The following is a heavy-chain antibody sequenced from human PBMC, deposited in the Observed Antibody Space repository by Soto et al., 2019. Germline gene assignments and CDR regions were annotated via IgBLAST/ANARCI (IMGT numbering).Heavy chain of an antibody. V-gene: IGHV1-2*02. D-gene: IGHD4-4*01. CDR1: GYTFTDYY. Sequence: ASVKVSCKASGYTFTDYYIHWVRQAPGQGLEWMGWINPNSGGTNYAQKFQGRVTMTRDTPISTAYMELSRLRSDDTAVYYCARSPPGDSKTNWFDPWGQGTLVTVSS. CDR3: ARSPPGDSKTNWFDP. J-gene: IGHJ5*02. CDR2: INPNSGGT.